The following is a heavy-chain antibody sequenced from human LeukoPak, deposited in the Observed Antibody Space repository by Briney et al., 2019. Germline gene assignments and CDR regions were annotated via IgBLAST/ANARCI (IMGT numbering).Heavy chain of an antibody. D-gene: IGHD3-22*01. CDR1: GYTFTSYD. CDR3: ARDRRSRYYDSSGPPTHYYYYYGMDV. J-gene: IGHJ6*02. CDR2: MNPNSGNT. V-gene: IGHV1-8*01. Sequence: ASVKVSCKASGYTFTSYDINWVRQATGQGLEWMGWMNPNSGNTGYAQKFQGRVTMTRNTSISTAYMELSSLRSEDTAVYYCARDRRSRYYDSSGPPTHYYYYYGMDVWGQGTTVTVSS.